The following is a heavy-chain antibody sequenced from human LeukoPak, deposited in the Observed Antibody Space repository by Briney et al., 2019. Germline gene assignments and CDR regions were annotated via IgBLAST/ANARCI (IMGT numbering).Heavy chain of an antibody. D-gene: IGHD6-13*01. J-gene: IGHJ4*02. V-gene: IGHV1-2*02. CDR3: ARDRSGIAAAGDDDY. Sequence: ASVKVSCKASGYTFTGYYMHWVRQAPGQGLEWMGWINPNSGGTNYAQKFQGRVTMTRDTSISTAYMELSRLRSDDTAVYYCARDRSGIAAAGDDDYWGQGTLVTVSS. CDR1: GYTFTGYY. CDR2: INPNSGGT.